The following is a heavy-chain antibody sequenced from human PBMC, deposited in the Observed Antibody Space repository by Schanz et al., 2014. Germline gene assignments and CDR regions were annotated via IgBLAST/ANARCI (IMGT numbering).Heavy chain of an antibody. CDR3: ARDIQYHYDTSGPVGAFDI. CDR2: IIPILGME. CDR1: GYTLTAYY. J-gene: IGHJ3*02. V-gene: IGHV1-69*09. D-gene: IGHD3-22*01. Sequence: QVQLVQSGAEVKKPGASVKVSCKASGYTLTAYYMHWVRQAPGQGLEWMGKIIPILGMENYAQKFQGRVTITADISTSTAYMDLSSLRSDDTAVYYCARDIQYHYDTSGPVGAFDIWGQGTVVTVSS.